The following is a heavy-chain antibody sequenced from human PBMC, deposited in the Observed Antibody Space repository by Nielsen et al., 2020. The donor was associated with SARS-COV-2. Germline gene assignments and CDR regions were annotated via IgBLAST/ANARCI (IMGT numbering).Heavy chain of an antibody. D-gene: IGHD4-23*01. Sequence: SETLSLTCTVSGGSISSYYWSWIRQPPGKGLEWIGYIYYSGSTNYNPSLKSRVTISVDTSKNQFSLKLSSVTAADTAVYYCARDLSTVVAHDAFDIWGQGTMVTVSS. V-gene: IGHV4-59*13. CDR1: GGSISSYY. CDR3: ARDLSTVVAHDAFDI. CDR2: IYYSGST. J-gene: IGHJ3*02.